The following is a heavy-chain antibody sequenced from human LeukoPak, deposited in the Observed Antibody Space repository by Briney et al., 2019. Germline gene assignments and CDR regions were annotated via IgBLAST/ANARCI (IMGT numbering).Heavy chain of an antibody. CDR2: IYYSGST. Sequence: SDTLSLTCAVSGHSIRSSNWWGWIRQPPGKGLEWIGYIYYSGSTYYNSSLKSRVTMSVDTSTNQFSLKLRSVTAVDTAVYYCARGSGILDAFDIWGQGTMVSVSS. J-gene: IGHJ3*02. D-gene: IGHD3-10*01. CDR3: ARGSGILDAFDI. V-gene: IGHV4-28*03. CDR1: GHSIRSSNW.